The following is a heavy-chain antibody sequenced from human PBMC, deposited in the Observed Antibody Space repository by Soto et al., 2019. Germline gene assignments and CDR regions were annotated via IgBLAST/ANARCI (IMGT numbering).Heavy chain of an antibody. D-gene: IGHD2-21*02. J-gene: IGHJ6*02. CDR3: ARNGGNSFYYYYGMDV. CDR1: GYSISSSNW. V-gene: IGHV4-28*01. CDR2: IYYTGST. Sequence: SETLSLTRAVSGYSISSSNWWGWLRPPPGKGLEWIGYIYYTGSTYYNPSLKSRVTMSVDTSKNQFSLKLSSVTAVDTAVYYCARNGGNSFYYYYGMDVWGQGTTVTVS.